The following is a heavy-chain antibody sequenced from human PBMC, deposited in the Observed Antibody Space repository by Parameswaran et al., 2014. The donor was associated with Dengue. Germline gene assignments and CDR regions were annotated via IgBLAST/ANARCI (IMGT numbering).Heavy chain of an antibody. CDR3: ARDDSGEGGY. Sequence: VRQAPGRGWSGFRYISSSGSTICYADSVKGRFTISRDNAKNSLYLQMNSLRAEDTAVYYCARDDSGEGGYWGQGTLVTVSS. CDR2: ISSSGSTI. D-gene: IGHD6-19*01. J-gene: IGHJ4*02. V-gene: IGHV3-48*03.